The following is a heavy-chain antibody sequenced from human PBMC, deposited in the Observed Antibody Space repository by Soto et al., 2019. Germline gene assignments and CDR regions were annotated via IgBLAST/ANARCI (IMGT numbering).Heavy chain of an antibody. J-gene: IGHJ4*02. CDR3: ARGPRVSSTGTGAH. Sequence: GGSLRLSCAVSGFTFSAYWMHWVRQVPGKGLTWVSRISDDGSTATYADSVKGRFIISRDNAKNTLYLEMNTLRADDSGLYYCARGPRVSSTGTGAHWGRGTLVTVS. V-gene: IGHV3-74*01. CDR2: ISDDGSTA. D-gene: IGHD1-1*01. CDR1: GFTFSAYW.